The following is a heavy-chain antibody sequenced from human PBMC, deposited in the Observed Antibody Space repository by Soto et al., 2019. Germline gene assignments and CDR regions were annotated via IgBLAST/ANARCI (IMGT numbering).Heavy chain of an antibody. D-gene: IGHD2-2*01. CDR3: ARHRGSPYCSSTSCYGYSFDT. CDR2: IIPIFGTA. V-gene: IGHV1-69*06. CDR1: GGTFSSYA. J-gene: IGHJ5*02. Sequence: GASVKVSCKASGGTFSSYAISWVRRAPGQGLEWMGGIIPIFGTANYAQKFQGRVTITADKSTSTAYMELSSLRSEDTAVYYCARHRGSPYCSSTSCYGYSFDTWGQGTLVTVS.